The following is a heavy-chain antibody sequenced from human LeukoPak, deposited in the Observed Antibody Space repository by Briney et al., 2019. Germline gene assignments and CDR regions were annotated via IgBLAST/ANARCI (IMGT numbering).Heavy chain of an antibody. CDR1: GFTFSSYG. CDR3: AKDLRQWREILDY. Sequence: PGRSLRLSCAASGFTFSSYGMHWVRQAPDRGLEWMAVMVDDGSEKFYADSVKGRFTISRDNSKNMLYLQMNSLRPEDTAVYYCAKDLRQWREILDYWGQGALVTVSS. J-gene: IGHJ4*02. V-gene: IGHV3-30*18. D-gene: IGHD6-19*01. CDR2: MVDDGSEK.